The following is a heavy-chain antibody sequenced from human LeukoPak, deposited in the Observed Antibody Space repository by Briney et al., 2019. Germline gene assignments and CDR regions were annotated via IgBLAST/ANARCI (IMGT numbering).Heavy chain of an antibody. V-gene: IGHV5-51*01. CDR3: ARQTGDNAFDI. D-gene: IGHD7-27*01. CDR1: GYRFTTYW. J-gene: IGHJ3*02. Sequence: GESLKISCKGSGYRFTTYWIGWVRQTPGKGLEWMGIIYPGDSDTRYSPSFQGQVTISADKSITTAYLQWNSLKASDTAMYYCARQTGDNAFDIWGRGTMVTVSS. CDR2: IYPGDSDT.